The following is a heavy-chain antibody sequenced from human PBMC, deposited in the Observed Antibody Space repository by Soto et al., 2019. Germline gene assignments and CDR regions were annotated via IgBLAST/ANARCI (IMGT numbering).Heavy chain of an antibody. Sequence: SVKVSCKASGGTFSSYTISWVRQAPGQGLEWMGRIIPILGIANYAQKFQGRVTITADKSTSTAYMELSSLRSEDTAVYYCARDARFLEWLPPPYYYYMDVWGKGTAVTVSS. J-gene: IGHJ6*03. V-gene: IGHV1-69*04. CDR2: IIPILGIA. D-gene: IGHD3-3*01. CDR3: ARDARFLEWLPPPYYYYMDV. CDR1: GGTFSSYT.